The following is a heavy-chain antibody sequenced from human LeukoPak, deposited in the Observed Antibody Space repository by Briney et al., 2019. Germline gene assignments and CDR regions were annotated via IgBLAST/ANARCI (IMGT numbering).Heavy chain of an antibody. Sequence: SETLSLTCTVSGGSISSSSYYWGWIRQPPGKGLEWIGSIYYSGSTYYNPSLKSRVTISVDTSKNQFSLKLSSVTAADTAVYYCARSTDSRRGYSYFDWRQGTLVTVSS. D-gene: IGHD5-18*01. CDR2: IYYSGST. J-gene: IGHJ4*02. CDR1: GGSISSSSYY. CDR3: ARSTDSRRGYSYFD. V-gene: IGHV4-39*01.